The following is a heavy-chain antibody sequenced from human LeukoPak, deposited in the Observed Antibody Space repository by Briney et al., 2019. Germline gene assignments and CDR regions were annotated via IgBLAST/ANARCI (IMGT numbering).Heavy chain of an antibody. CDR1: GFTFNHYY. CDR3: ATSITISKTYES. Sequence: GGSLRLSCVGSGFTFNHYYMSWVRQSPGKGLEWTAHISSTGGTILYADSVKGRFTISRDDAKRSVYLEMNSLTVEDTAVYYCATSITISKTYESRGKGTLVTVSS. V-gene: IGHV3-11*01. D-gene: IGHD5-12*01. CDR2: ISSTGGTI. J-gene: IGHJ4*02.